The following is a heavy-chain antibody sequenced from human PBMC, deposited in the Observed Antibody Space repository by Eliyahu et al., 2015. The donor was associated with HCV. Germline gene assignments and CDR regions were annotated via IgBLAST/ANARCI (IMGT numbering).Heavy chain of an antibody. D-gene: IGHD4-23*01. J-gene: IGHJ4*02. Sequence: QVHLQESGPGLVRPSGTLSLTCSVSGGSMSTHYWGWIRQPPGKGLEWIGYIYSSGNTNYHPSLKSRVTMSVDSSKNQFSLRLTSVTSADTAVYYCARGGSGNGYYFDYWGQGTLATVSS. CDR1: GGSMSTHY. CDR2: IYSSGNT. V-gene: IGHV4-59*11. CDR3: ARGGSGNGYYFDY.